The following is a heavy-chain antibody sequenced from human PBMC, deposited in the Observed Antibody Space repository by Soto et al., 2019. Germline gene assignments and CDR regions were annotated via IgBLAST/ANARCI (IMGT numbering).Heavy chain of an antibody. CDR1: GGSISSYY. CDR3: ARGYYDSSGGYYYYGMDV. CDR2: IYYSGST. D-gene: IGHD3-22*01. J-gene: IGHJ6*02. V-gene: IGHV4-59*01. Sequence: SETLSLTCTVSGGSISSYYWSWIRQPPGKGLEWIGYIYYSGSTNYNPSLKSRVTISVDTSKNQFSLKLSSVTAADTAVYYCARGYYDSSGGYYYYGMDVWGQGTTVTVSS.